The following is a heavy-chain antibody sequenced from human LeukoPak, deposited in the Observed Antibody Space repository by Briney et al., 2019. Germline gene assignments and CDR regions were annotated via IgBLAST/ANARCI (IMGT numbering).Heavy chain of an antibody. V-gene: IGHV6-1*01. Sequence: SQTLSLTCAISGDSVSSNSVAWNWIRQSPSRGLEWLGRTYYRSTWFNDYAVSVKSRITINPDTSKNQFSLKLSSVTAADTAVYYCASRGYSYGLRTEFDYWGQGTLVTVSS. D-gene: IGHD5-18*01. J-gene: IGHJ4*02. CDR2: TYYRSTWFN. CDR3: ASRGYSYGLRTEFDY. CDR1: GDSVSSNSVA.